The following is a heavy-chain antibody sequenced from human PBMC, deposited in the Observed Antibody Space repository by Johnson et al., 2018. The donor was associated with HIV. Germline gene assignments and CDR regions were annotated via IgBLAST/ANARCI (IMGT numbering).Heavy chain of an antibody. Sequence: QVQLVESGGGLVQPGRSLRLSCAASGFTFDDYAMSWVRQAPGKGLEWVSYISSSGSTIYYADSVKGRFTISRDNAKNSLYLQMNSLKSEDTAVYYCATEPNAFDIWGQGTLVTVSS. V-gene: IGHV3-11*01. CDR3: ATEPNAFDI. J-gene: IGHJ3*02. CDR1: GFTFDDYA. CDR2: ISSSGSTI.